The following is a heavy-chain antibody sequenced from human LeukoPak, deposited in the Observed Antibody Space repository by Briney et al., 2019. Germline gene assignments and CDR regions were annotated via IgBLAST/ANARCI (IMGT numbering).Heavy chain of an antibody. D-gene: IGHD2-15*01. Sequence: GGSLRLSCAASGFTVSSNYMSWVRQAPGEWREWVSVIYGDGSTYYADSVKGRFTISRDNSKNTLYLQMNSLRAEDTAVYYCARGNRIGYCSGGSCYSGAFDIWGQGTMVTVSS. CDR1: GFTVSSNY. J-gene: IGHJ3*02. CDR3: ARGNRIGYCSGGSCYSGAFDI. V-gene: IGHV3-53*01. CDR2: IYGDGST.